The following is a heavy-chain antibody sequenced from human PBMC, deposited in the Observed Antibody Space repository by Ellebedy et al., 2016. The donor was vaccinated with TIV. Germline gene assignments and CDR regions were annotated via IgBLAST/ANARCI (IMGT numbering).Heavy chain of an antibody. CDR2: IDPSDSYS. Sequence: KVSCKASGYSFTTYWISWARQMPGKGLEWMGRIDPSDSYSDYNPSFQGHVTISADKSISTAYLQWSSLKASDTAIYYCARRPAYCSGGTCSPLNYGMDVWGQGTTVTVSS. D-gene: IGHD2-15*01. J-gene: IGHJ6*02. CDR3: ARRPAYCSGGTCSPLNYGMDV. V-gene: IGHV5-10-1*01. CDR1: GYSFTTYW.